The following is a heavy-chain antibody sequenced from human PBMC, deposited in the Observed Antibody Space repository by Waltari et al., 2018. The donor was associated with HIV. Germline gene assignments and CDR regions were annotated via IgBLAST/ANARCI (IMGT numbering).Heavy chain of an antibody. CDR3: VRDRLYSSGWPNDQYFYYGMDV. J-gene: IGHJ6*02. CDR1: GDRVSIHRAA. D-gene: IGHD6-19*01. Sequence: QVQLQQSGPGLVKHSQTLSLTCVLSGDRVSIHRAAWHRTRQSPSEGLEWLGRTYYRSKWYNDYAISVKSRISINPDTSNNQFSLQLNSVTPEDTAVYYCVRDRLYSSGWPNDQYFYYGMDVWGQGTTVTVSS. V-gene: IGHV6-1*01. CDR2: TYYRSKWYN.